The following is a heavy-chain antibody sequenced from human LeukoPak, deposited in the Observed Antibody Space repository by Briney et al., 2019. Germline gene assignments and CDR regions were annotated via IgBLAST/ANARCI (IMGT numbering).Heavy chain of an antibody. Sequence: GASVKVSCKASGYTFTSYGISWVRQAPGQGLEWMGWISAYNGNTNYAQKLQGRVTMTTDTSTNTAYMELRSLRSDDTAVYYCARDFGFDWLFRQAFDIWGQGTMVTVSS. V-gene: IGHV1-18*01. D-gene: IGHD3-9*01. CDR3: ARDFGFDWLFRQAFDI. CDR2: ISAYNGNT. CDR1: GYTFTSYG. J-gene: IGHJ3*02.